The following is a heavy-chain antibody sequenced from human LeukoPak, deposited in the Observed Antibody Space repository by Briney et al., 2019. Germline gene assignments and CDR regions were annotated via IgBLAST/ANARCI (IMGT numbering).Heavy chain of an antibody. CDR2: ISWNSGSI. V-gene: IGHV3-9*01. J-gene: IGHJ4*02. Sequence: ARSLRFSCAASGFTFDDYAMHWVRQAPGKGLEWVSGISWNSGSIGYADSVKGRFTISRDNAKNSLYLQMNSLRAEHTALYYCAKEGTPGIAAAAYDYWGQGTLVTVSS. CDR1: GFTFDDYA. CDR3: AKEGTPGIAAAAYDY. D-gene: IGHD6-13*01.